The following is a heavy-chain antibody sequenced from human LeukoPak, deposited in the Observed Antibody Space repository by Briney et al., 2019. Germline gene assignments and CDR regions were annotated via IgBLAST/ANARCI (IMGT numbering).Heavy chain of an antibody. CDR3: ASDILTGLDAFDI. J-gene: IGHJ3*02. V-gene: IGHV3-33*01. Sequence: PGSSLRLSCAASGFTFSSYGMHWVRQAPGPGLEWVAVIWYDGSNKYYADSVKGRFTISRDNSKNTLYLQMNSLRAEETAVYYCASDILTGLDAFDIWGQGAMVTVSS. D-gene: IGHD3-9*01. CDR1: GFTFSSYG. CDR2: IWYDGSNK.